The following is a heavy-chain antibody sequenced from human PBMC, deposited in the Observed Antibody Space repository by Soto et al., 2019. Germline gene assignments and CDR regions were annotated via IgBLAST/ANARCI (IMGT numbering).Heavy chain of an antibody. D-gene: IGHD3-3*01. CDR2: IIPIFGTA. CDR3: ARSRDYDFWSGSVAPHYRLDV. J-gene: IGHJ6*02. Sequence: GASVKVSCKASGGTFSSYAISWVRQAPGQGLEWMGGIIPIFGTANYAQKFQGRVTITADESTSTAYMELSSLRSEDTAVYYCARSRDYDFWSGSVAPHYRLDVWGQGTTVTVSS. CDR1: GGTFSSYA. V-gene: IGHV1-69*13.